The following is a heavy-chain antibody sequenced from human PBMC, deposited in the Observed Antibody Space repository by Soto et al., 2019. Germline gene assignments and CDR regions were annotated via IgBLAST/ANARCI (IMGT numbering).Heavy chain of an antibody. CDR2: IHYGGST. CDR1: GGSISICTYY. D-gene: IGHD3-3*01. CDR3: AIFTPALLQRNLWSGYYLSYFDY. Sequence: QLRESGPGLVKPSETLSLTCCVSGGSISICTYYWAGIRKPPGNGLDWIATIHYGGSTYYNPSLKRRVTLSMYASKKEISLIFTAVNAKETAIYYCAIFTPALLQRNLWSGYYLSYFDYWGQRTLGIVS. J-gene: IGHJ4*01. V-gene: IGHV4-39*01.